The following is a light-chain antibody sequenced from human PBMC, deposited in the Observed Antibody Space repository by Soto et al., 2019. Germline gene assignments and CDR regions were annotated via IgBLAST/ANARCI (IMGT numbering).Light chain of an antibody. CDR2: AAS. V-gene: IGKV1-6*01. CDR1: QDIKNE. J-gene: IGKJ1*01. Sequence: AIQMTQSPSSLSAFVGDRVTITCRASQDIKNELGWHQQKPGKAPKLLIYAASSLQSGVPSRFSGSGSGTDFTLTISSLQREDFPSYYCLQDYNYPWTFGQGTKVQIK. CDR3: LQDYNYPWT.